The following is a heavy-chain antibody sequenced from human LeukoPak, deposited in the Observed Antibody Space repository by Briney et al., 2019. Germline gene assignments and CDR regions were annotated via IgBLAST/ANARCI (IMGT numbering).Heavy chain of an antibody. CDR3: ASRFDYGDSLSFDY. CDR2: INPSGGST. Sequence: ASVTVSCTASGYTFNDNYYMHWVRQAPGQGLEWMGIINPSGGSTSYAQKFQGRVTMTRDTSTSTVYMELSSLRSEDTAVYYCASRFDYGDSLSFDYWGQGTLVTVSS. J-gene: IGHJ4*02. CDR1: GYTFNDNYY. V-gene: IGHV1-46*02. D-gene: IGHD4-17*01.